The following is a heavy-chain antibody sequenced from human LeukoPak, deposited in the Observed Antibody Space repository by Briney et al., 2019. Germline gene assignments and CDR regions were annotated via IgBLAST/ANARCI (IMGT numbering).Heavy chain of an antibody. J-gene: IGHJ4*02. CDR1: GFTFSSYS. V-gene: IGHV3-23*01. CDR3: AKGEALD. Sequence: GSLRLSCAASGFTFSSYSMSWVRQAPGKGLEWVSGISGSGDNTYYADSVKGRFTISRDNSQNTLYLQMNRLSAEDTAVYYCAKGEALDWGQGTLVTVSS. CDR2: ISGSGDNT.